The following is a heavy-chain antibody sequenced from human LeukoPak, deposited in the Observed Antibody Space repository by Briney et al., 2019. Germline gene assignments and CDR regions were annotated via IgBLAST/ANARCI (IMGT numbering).Heavy chain of an antibody. CDR2: IYYSGST. Sequence: SQTLSLTCTVSGGSISSGGYYWSWIRQHPGKGLEWIGYIYYSGSTYYNPSLKSRVTISVDTFKNQFSLKLSSVTAADTAVYYCARGTYYYGSGSYKKPNWFDPWGQGTLVTVSS. D-gene: IGHD3-10*01. CDR1: GGSISSGGYY. J-gene: IGHJ5*02. V-gene: IGHV4-31*03. CDR3: ARGTYYYGSGSYKKPNWFDP.